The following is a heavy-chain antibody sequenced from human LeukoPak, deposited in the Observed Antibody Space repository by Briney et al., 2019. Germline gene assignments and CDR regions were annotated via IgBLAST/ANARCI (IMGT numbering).Heavy chain of an antibody. CDR2: IYYSGST. V-gene: IGHV4-39*07. J-gene: IGHJ5*02. CDR1: GFTFSSYG. Sequence: GSLRLSCAASGFTFSSYGMHWVRQPPEKGLEWIGSIYYSGSTYYNPSLKSRVTISVDTSKNQFSLKLSSVTAADTAVYYCARAINYYDSSDESWFDPWGQGTLVTVSS. CDR3: ARAINYYDSSDESWFDP. D-gene: IGHD3-22*01.